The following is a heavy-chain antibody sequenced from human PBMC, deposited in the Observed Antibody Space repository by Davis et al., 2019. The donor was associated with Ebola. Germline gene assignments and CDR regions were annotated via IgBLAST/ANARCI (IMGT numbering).Heavy chain of an antibody. V-gene: IGHV3-33*01. D-gene: IGHD4-17*01. CDR3: ARDLATVTPYYFDY. CDR2: IWYDGSNK. CDR1: GFTFSSYG. J-gene: IGHJ4*02. Sequence: PGGSLRLSCAASGFTFSSYGMHWVRQAPGKGLEWVAVIWYDGSNKYYADSVKGRFTISRDNSKNTLYLQMNSLRAEDTAVYYCARDLATVTPYYFDYWGQGTLVTVSS.